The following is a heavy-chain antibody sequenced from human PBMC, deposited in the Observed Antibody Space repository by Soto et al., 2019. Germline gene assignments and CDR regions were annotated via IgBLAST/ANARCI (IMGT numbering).Heavy chain of an antibody. CDR2: IYYSGST. CDR3: ARRGSAGSGIFGWTNWCGP. Sequence: QVQLQESGPGLVKPSETLSLTCTVSGGSISSYYWSWIRQPPGKGLEWIGYIYYSGSTKFNPSLRSRVAISLDTSTNQFSLKRSSVTAADSAVYFCARRGSAGSGIFGWTNWCGPWGQGTLFTVSA. V-gene: IGHV4-59*08. CDR1: GGSISSYY. D-gene: IGHD3-3*01. J-gene: IGHJ5*02.